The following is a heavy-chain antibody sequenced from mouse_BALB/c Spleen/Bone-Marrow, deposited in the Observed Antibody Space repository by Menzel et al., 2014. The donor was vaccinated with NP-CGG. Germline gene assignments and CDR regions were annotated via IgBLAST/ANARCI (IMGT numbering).Heavy chain of an antibody. V-gene: IGHV5-6-3*01. CDR3: ARENYRYFYAMDY. J-gene: IGHJ4*01. CDR2: INSNGGST. Sequence: VHVKQSGGGLVQPGGSLKLSYAASGFTFSNYGMSWVRQTPDKRLELVATINSNGGSTYYPDSVKGRFTISRDNAKNTLYLQMSSLKSEHTAMYYCARENYRYFYAMDYWGQGTSVTVSS. CDR1: GFTFSNYG. D-gene: IGHD2-14*01.